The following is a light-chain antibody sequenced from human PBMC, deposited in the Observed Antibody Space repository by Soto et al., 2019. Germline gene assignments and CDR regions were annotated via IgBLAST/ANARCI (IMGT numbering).Light chain of an antibody. CDR2: EVS. CDR3: SSYAGSHNLV. CDR1: SSDVGGYNY. Sequence: QSVLTQPPSASGSPGQSVTISCTGTSSDVGGYNYVSWYQQHPGKAPKLMIYEVSKRPSGVPDRFSGSKSGNTASLTVSGLQAEDEAAYYCSSYAGSHNLVFGGGTKVTVL. J-gene: IGLJ2*01. V-gene: IGLV2-8*01.